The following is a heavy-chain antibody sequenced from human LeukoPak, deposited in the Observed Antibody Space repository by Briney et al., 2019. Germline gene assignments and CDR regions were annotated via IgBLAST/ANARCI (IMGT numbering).Heavy chain of an antibody. D-gene: IGHD5-12*01. V-gene: IGHV4-59*01. CDR3: ARGLVLATDDAFDI. Sequence: PSETLSLTCTVSGGSIRSYFWSWLRQPPGKGLEWIGYIWDTEITDYNPSLKSRVTISLDTSKDHFSLKLRSVTAADTALYFCARGLVLATDDAFDIWGQGTLVTVSS. CDR1: GGSIRSYF. CDR2: IWDTEIT. J-gene: IGHJ3*02.